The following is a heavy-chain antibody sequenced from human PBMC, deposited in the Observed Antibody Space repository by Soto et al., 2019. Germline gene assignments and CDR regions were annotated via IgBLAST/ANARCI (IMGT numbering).Heavy chain of an antibody. Sequence: PEGSLRLSCAASGFTFSSYNMNWVRQAPGKGLEWVSSISSTSSYVYYADSVKGRFTISRDNAKNSLYLQMDSLRAEDTAVYYCATYYDGTGYNFDYWGQGTLVTVSS. CDR3: ATYYDGTGYNFDY. CDR1: GFTFSSYN. V-gene: IGHV3-21*01. D-gene: IGHD3-22*01. J-gene: IGHJ4*02. CDR2: ISSTSSYV.